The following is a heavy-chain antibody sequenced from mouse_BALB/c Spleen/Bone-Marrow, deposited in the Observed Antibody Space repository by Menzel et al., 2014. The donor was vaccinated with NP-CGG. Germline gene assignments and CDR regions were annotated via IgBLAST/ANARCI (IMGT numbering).Heavy chain of an antibody. CDR2: ISYSGST. V-gene: IGHV3-8*02. J-gene: IGHJ2*01. Sequence: VQLKQSGPSLVKPSQTLSLPCSVTGDSITSGYWNWIRKFPGNKLEYMGYISYSGSTYYNPSLKSRISITRDTSKNQYYLQLNSVTTEDTATYYCARSRDYYGNSLDYWGQGTTLTVSS. CDR3: ARSRDYYGNSLDY. D-gene: IGHD2-1*01. CDR1: GDSITSGY.